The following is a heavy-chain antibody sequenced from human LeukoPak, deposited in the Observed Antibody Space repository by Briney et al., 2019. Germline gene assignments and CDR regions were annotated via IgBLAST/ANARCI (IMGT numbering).Heavy chain of an antibody. D-gene: IGHD1-14*01. J-gene: IGHJ3*02. V-gene: IGHV3-30*02. Sequence: GGSLRLSCAASGFAFSSYGMHWVRQAPGKGLEWVAFIRYDGSNKYYADSVKGRFTISRDNSKNTLYLQMNSLRAEDRAVYYCAKDDPYRTQDAFDIWGQGIMVTVPS. CDR1: GFAFSSYG. CDR3: AKDDPYRTQDAFDI. CDR2: IRYDGSNK.